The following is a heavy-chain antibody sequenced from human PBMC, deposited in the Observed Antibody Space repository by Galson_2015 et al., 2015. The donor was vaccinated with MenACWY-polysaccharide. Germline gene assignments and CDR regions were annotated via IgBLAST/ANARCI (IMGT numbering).Heavy chain of an antibody. CDR2: ISTYNGNT. Sequence: SVKVSCKASGYTFTSYGISWVRQAPGQGLEWTGWISTYNGNTNYAQMLQGRVTMTTDTSASTAYMELRSLRSDDTAVYYCARDFRSSWYGHYFDYWGQGTLVTVSS. CDR3: ARDFRSSWYGHYFDY. D-gene: IGHD6-13*01. CDR1: GYTFTSYG. J-gene: IGHJ4*02. V-gene: IGHV1-18*01.